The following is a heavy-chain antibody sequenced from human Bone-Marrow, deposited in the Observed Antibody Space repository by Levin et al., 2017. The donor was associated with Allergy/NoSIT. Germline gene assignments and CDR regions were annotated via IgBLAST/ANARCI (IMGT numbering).Heavy chain of an antibody. CDR3: ARGGCSATSCLDY. CDR2: IHTHTSVT. Sequence: GGSLRLSCAASGFTFSSYYMHWVRQAPGKGLAWVSNIHTHTSVTNYADSVKGRFTISRDNAKNTLYLQMNSLRAEDTAVYYCARGGCSATSCLDYWGQGTLVTVSS. CDR1: GFTFSSYY. V-gene: IGHV3-74*01. J-gene: IGHJ4*02. D-gene: IGHD2-15*01.